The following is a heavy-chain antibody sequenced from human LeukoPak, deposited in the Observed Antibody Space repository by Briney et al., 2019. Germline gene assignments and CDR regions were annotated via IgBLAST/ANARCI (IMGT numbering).Heavy chain of an antibody. D-gene: IGHD3-10*01. V-gene: IGHV1-8*01. CDR3: ARGWNMVRGNAGGY. J-gene: IGHJ4*02. CDR2: MNPNSGNT. CDR1: GYTFTSYD. Sequence: ASVKVSCKASGYTFTSYDINWVRQATGQGLEWMGWMNPNSGNTGYAQKFQGRVTMTRNTSISTAYMELSSLRSEDTAVYYCARGWNMVRGNAGGYWGQGTLVTVSS.